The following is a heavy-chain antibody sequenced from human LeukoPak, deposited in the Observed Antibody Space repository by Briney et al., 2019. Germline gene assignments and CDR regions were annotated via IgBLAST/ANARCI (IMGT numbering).Heavy chain of an antibody. CDR3: ARVYWHDNGEYFQH. CDR2: IYSDDST. D-gene: IGHD3-16*01. Sequence: GGSLRLSCAASGFTVSSHYMSWVRQALGKGLEWVLVIYSDDSTYSADSLKGRFTISRDIPKNTLFLQMNSLRAEDTAVYYCARVYWHDNGEYFQHWGQGTLVTVSS. V-gene: IGHV3-66*01. J-gene: IGHJ1*01. CDR1: GFTVSSHY.